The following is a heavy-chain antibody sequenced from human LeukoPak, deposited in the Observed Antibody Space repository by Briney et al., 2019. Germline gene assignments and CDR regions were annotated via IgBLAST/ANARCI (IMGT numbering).Heavy chain of an antibody. Sequence: SETLSLTCAVSGYSISSGYYWGWIRQPPGKGLEWIGTIFHSGSTYYTPSLKSRVIMSVDTSKNQFSLKLTSVTAADTAVYFCARRRQLGPKVFDYWGQGILATVSS. CDR2: IFHSGST. CDR1: GYSISSGYY. CDR3: ARRRQLGPKVFDY. J-gene: IGHJ4*02. D-gene: IGHD1-1*01. V-gene: IGHV4-38-2*01.